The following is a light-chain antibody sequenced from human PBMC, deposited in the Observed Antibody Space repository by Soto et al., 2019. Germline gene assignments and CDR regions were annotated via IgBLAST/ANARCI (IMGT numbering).Light chain of an antibody. V-gene: IGKV3-20*01. Sequence: ELVLTQSPGTLSLSPGDRATLSCRASQNVDSNYLAWYQQKPGQPPRLLIYDSSTRATGFPDRFSGSGSGTDFTLTIIRLEPEDFAVYYGQQYDISPWTFGQGTKVDIK. CDR1: QNVDSNY. CDR3: QQYDISPWT. CDR2: DSS. J-gene: IGKJ1*01.